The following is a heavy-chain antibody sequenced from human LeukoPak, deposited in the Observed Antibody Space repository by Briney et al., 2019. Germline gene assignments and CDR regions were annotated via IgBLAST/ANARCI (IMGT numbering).Heavy chain of an antibody. D-gene: IGHD6-13*01. CDR1: GFTFSSYA. V-gene: IGHV3-23*01. CDR3: VKDYSTIAAAATPLFDY. Sequence: GGSLSLSCAASGFTFSSYAVTGVRQAPGKGLERVSGITGSGDTTFYADSVKGRFTISRDNSKNTLYLQMHSLRVEDTAVYYCVKDYSTIAAAATPLFDYWGQGALVTVSS. CDR2: ITGSGDTT. J-gene: IGHJ4*02.